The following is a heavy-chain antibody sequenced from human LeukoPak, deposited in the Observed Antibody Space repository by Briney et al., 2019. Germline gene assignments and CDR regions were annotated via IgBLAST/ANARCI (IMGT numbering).Heavy chain of an antibody. CDR2: IYYSGST. CDR3: ARSHSVWTSFDY. V-gene: IGHV4-59*01. Sequence: SETLSLTCTVSGGSISTYYWSWIRQPPGKGLEWIGYIYYSGSTNYNPSLKSRVTISVDTSKNQFSLKLSSVTAADTAVYYCARSHSVWTSFDYWGEGTLVSVSS. J-gene: IGHJ4*02. CDR1: GGSISTYY. D-gene: IGHD3/OR15-3a*01.